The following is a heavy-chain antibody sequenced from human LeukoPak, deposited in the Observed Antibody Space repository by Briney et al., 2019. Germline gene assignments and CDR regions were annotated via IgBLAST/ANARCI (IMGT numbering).Heavy chain of an antibody. J-gene: IGHJ4*02. CDR1: GFTFSSYS. V-gene: IGHV3-21*01. CDR2: ISSSSSYI. D-gene: IGHD3-22*01. CDR3: ARERYYYDSSGPLFIDY. Sequence: GGSLRLSCAASGFTFSSYSMNWVRQAPGKGLEWVSSISSSSSYIYYADSVKGRFTISRDNAKNSLYLQMNSLRVDDTAVYYCARERYYYDSSGPLFIDYWGQGTLVTVSS.